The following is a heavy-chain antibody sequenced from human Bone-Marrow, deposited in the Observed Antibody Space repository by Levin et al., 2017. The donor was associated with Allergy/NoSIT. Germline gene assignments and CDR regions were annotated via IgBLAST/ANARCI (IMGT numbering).Heavy chain of an antibody. Sequence: TSGGSLRLSCIASGFTFSDYYMSWIRQAPGKGLEWVSYISSSGAYTNYAKSVQGRFIISRDDAENSLYLQMDRLRADDTAVYYCVREYVRVRGPIEPLDYWGQGTLVTVSS. CDR1: GFTFSDYY. V-gene: IGHV3-11*05. D-gene: IGHD3-10*01. J-gene: IGHJ4*02. CDR2: ISSSGAYT. CDR3: VREYVRVRGPIEPLDY.